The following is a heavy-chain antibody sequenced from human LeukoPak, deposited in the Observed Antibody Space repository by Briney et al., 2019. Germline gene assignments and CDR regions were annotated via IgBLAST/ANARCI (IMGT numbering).Heavy chain of an antibody. CDR2: VSSGFHA. J-gene: IGHJ4*02. CDR1: GFTLGSHD. CDR3: VREARGYHYTYFDY. D-gene: IGHD5-18*01. Sequence: GGSLRLSCTASGFTLGSHDMHWVRQIPGQGLEWVAAVSSGFHAFFADSVQGRFTVSREDARNSLYLQMNSLRAGDTAVYYCVREARGYHYTYFDYWGQGTLVTVSS. V-gene: IGHV3-13*01.